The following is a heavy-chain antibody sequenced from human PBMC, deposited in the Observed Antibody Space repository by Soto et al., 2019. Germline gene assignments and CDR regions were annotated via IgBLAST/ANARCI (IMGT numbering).Heavy chain of an antibody. CDR3: ARGPVVVVPDDMFTRHNWFDP. D-gene: IGHD2-2*01. Sequence: ASVKVSCKASGGTFRTYSITWVRQAPGQGREWMGKIIPILDMANYAQKFQGRVTITADKSTSIAYMELNSLRSEDTAVYYCARGPVVVVPDDMFTRHNWFDPWGHGTRVTVSS. J-gene: IGHJ5*02. CDR2: IIPILDMA. CDR1: GGTFRTYS. V-gene: IGHV1-69*02.